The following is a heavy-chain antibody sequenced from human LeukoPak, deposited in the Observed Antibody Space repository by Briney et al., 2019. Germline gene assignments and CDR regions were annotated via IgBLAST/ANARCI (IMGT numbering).Heavy chain of an antibody. CDR3: SRDSRSWSFDH. J-gene: IGHJ4*02. CDR1: GYTFTNYN. V-gene: IGHV1-46*01. D-gene: IGHD6-13*01. CDR2: INPSGGSP. Sequence: ASVKVSCKASGYTFTNYNLHWVQQAPGQGLEWMGIINPSGGSPTYAHKFQGRVTATSDTSTSTLYMELYSLRSEDTAVYYCSRDSRSWSFDHWGQGTLVTVSS.